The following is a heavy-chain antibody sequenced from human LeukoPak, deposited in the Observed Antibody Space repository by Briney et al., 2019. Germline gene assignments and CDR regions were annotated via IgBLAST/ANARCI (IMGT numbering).Heavy chain of an antibody. J-gene: IGHJ4*02. D-gene: IGHD5-18*01. V-gene: IGHV4-59*08. Sequence: SETLSLTCTVSGGSMSSYYWSWIRQPPGKGLEWIGYIYYSGSTNYNPSLKSRVTISVDTSKNQFSLKLSSVTAADTAVYYCARHGIQLYDYWGQGTLITVSS. CDR3: ARHGIQLYDY. CDR2: IYYSGST. CDR1: GGSMSSYY.